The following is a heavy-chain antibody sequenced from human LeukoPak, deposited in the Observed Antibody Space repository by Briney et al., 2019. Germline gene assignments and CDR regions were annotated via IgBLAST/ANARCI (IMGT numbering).Heavy chain of an antibody. Sequence: PGGSLRLSCAASGLTFSSYAMHWVRQTPGKGLEWVSAISGSGGSTYYADSVKGRFTISRDNSKNTLYLQMNSLRAEDTAVYYCAKDNHIVVVPAAIDYWGQGTLVTVSS. V-gene: IGHV3-23*01. J-gene: IGHJ4*02. D-gene: IGHD2-2*01. CDR1: GLTFSSYA. CDR2: ISGSGGST. CDR3: AKDNHIVVVPAAIDY.